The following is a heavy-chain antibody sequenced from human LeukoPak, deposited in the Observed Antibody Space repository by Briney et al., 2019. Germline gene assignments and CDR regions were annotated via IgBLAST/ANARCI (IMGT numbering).Heavy chain of an antibody. CDR1: GYSISSGYY. J-gene: IGHJ4*02. D-gene: IGHD3-22*01. V-gene: IGHV4-38-2*02. Sequence: SETLSLTCTVSGYSISSGYYWGWIRQPPGKGLEWIGSIYHSGSTYYNPSLKSRVTISVDTSKNQFSLKLSSVTAADTAVYYCAREGVNVSWLLLSYFDYWGQGTLVTVSS. CDR2: IYHSGST. CDR3: AREGVNVSWLLLSYFDY.